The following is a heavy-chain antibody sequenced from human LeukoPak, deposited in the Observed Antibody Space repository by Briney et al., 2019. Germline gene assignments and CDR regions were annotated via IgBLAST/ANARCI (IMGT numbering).Heavy chain of an antibody. CDR2: INPNSGGT. CDR3: ARGVGYSGSYPPIY. Sequence: SVKVSCKASGYTFTGYYMHWVRQAPGQGLEWMGWINPNSGGTNYAQKFQGRVTMTRDTSISTAYMELSRLRSDDTAVYYCARGVGYSGSYPPIYWGQGTLVTVSS. V-gene: IGHV1-2*02. CDR1: GYTFTGYY. D-gene: IGHD1-26*01. J-gene: IGHJ4*02.